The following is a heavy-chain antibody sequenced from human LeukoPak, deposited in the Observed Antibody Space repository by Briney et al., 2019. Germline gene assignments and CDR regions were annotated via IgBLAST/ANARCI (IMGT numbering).Heavy chain of an antibody. CDR1: GFTFSNAW. J-gene: IGHJ4*02. CDR3: TTDKPDYVWGSSRYFGGEIDY. D-gene: IGHD3-16*02. Sequence: GGSLRLSCAASGFTFSNAWMSWVRQAPGKGLEWVGRIKSKPDGGTTDYAAPVKGRYTISRDDSKNTLYLQMNSLKTEDTAVYYCTTDKPDYVWGSSRYFGGEIDYWGQGTLVTVSS. CDR2: IKSKPDGGTT. V-gene: IGHV3-15*01.